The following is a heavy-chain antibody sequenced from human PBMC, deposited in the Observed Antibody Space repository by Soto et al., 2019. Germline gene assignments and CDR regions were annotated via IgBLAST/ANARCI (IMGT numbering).Heavy chain of an antibody. D-gene: IGHD6-13*01. V-gene: IGHV3-23*01. CDR1: GFTFSSYA. Sequence: PGGSLRLSCAASGFTFSSYAMSWVRQAPGKGLEWVSAISGSGGSTYYADSVKGRFTISRDNSKNTLYLQMNSLRAEDTAVYYGAKDPNMYSRGDSRFGPWCQGTRVTVSS. J-gene: IGHJ5*02. CDR3: AKDPNMYSRGDSRFGP. CDR2: ISGSGGST.